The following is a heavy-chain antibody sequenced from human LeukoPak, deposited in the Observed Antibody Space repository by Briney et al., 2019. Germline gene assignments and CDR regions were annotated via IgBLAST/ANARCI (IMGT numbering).Heavy chain of an antibody. J-gene: IGHJ6*02. CDR1: GGSFSGYY. CDR3: ASSRPYFYGMDV. Sequence: PSETLSLTCAVYGGSFSGYYWSWIRQPPGKGLEWIGYIYYSGSTNYNPSLKSRVTISVDTSKNQFSLKLSSVTAADTAVYYCASSRPYFYGMDVWGQGTTVTVSS. V-gene: IGHV4-59*01. CDR2: IYYSGST.